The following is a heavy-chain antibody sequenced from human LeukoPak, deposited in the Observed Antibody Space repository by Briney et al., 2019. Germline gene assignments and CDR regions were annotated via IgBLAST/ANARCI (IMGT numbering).Heavy chain of an antibody. J-gene: IGHJ3*02. CDR1: GFTFSSYS. CDR2: ISSSSSYI. CDR3: ARDQYDYGDSYAFDI. Sequence: GGSLRLSCAASGFTFSSYSMNWVRQAPGKGLEWVSSISSSSSYIYYADSVKGRFTISRDNAKNSPYLQMNSLRAEDTAVYYCARDQYDYGDSYAFDIWGQGTMVTVSS. D-gene: IGHD4-17*01. V-gene: IGHV3-21*01.